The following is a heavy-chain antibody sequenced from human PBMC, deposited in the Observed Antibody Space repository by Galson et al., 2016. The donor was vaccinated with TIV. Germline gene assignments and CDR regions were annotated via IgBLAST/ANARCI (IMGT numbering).Heavy chain of an antibody. CDR2: ILPTSATT. Sequence: SVKVSCKASGGIFNNYAINWVRQAPGQGLEWMGDILPTSATTNYAQNFQGRVTISTDTSTSTVYMELTSLRSEDTAVYFCARDIPCGGACYFFDDWGQGTLLTVSS. V-gene: IGHV1-69*05. D-gene: IGHD2-21*02. J-gene: IGHJ4*02. CDR3: ARDIPCGGACYFFDD. CDR1: GGIFNNYA.